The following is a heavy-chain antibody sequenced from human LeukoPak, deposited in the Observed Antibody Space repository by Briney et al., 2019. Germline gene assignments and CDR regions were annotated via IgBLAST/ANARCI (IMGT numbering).Heavy chain of an antibody. V-gene: IGHV4-34*01. CDR1: GGSFSGYY. D-gene: IGHD2-8*01. Sequence: SETLSLTCAVYGGSFSGYYWSWIRQPPGKGLEWIGEINHSGSTNYNPSLKSRDTISVDTSKNQFSLKLSSVTAADTAVHYCARGPRVTARYCTNGVCPGGWFDPWGQGTLATVSS. CDR2: INHSGST. J-gene: IGHJ5*02. CDR3: ARGPRVTARYCTNGVCPGGWFDP.